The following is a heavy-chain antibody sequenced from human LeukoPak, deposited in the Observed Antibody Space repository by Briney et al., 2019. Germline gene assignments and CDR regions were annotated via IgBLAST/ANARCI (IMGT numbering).Heavy chain of an antibody. CDR3: ATQIPSIVVVVAATGIFDY. J-gene: IGHJ4*02. Sequence: RQAPGKGLEXVXXFDXEDGETIYAQKFQGRVTMTEDTSTDTAYMELSSLRSEDTAVYYCATQIPSIVVVVAATGIFDYWGQGTLVTVSS. D-gene: IGHD2-15*01. CDR2: FDXEDGET. V-gene: IGHV1-24*01.